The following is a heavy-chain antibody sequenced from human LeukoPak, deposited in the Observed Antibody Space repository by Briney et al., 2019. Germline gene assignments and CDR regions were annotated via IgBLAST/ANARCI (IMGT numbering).Heavy chain of an antibody. CDR1: AFSFTTYS. CDR2: ISPAGSSI. J-gene: IGHJ4*02. Sequence: GGSLRLSCAASAFSFTTYSMNWVRQAPGKGLEWVSSISPAGSSIYYADSLKGRFTISRDNAKNSLYLQMNSLRAEDTAVYYCARSYSYGSGFDYWGQGTLVTVSS. D-gene: IGHD5-18*01. V-gene: IGHV3-21*01. CDR3: ARSYSYGSGFDY.